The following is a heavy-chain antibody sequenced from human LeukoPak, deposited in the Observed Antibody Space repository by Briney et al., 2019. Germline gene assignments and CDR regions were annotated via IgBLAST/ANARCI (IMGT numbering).Heavy chain of an antibody. CDR1: GFMFSSNW. CDR3: TREACSSTSCYTAYFDY. Sequence: GGSLRLSCAASGFMFSSNWMSWVRLAPGKGLEWVSVIYIVGSTYYADSVKGRFTISRDNSKNILYLQMNSLRAEDTAVYYCTREACSSTSCYTAYFDYWGQGTLVTVSS. CDR2: IYIVGST. J-gene: IGHJ4*02. V-gene: IGHV3-53*01. D-gene: IGHD2-2*02.